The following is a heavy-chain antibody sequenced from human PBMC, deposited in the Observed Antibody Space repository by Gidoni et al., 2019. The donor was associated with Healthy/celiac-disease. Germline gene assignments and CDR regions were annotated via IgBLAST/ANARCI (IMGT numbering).Heavy chain of an antibody. CDR3: ARSDYYDSSGYYYGAANAFDI. CDR1: GGTFSSYT. D-gene: IGHD3-22*01. Sequence: QVQLVQSGAEVKQPGSSVKVSCKASGGTFSSYTISWVRQAPGQGLEWMGRIIPILGIANYAQKFQGRVTITADKSTSTAYMELSSLRSEDTAVYYCARSDYYDSSGYYYGAANAFDIWGQGTMVTVSS. V-gene: IGHV1-69*02. J-gene: IGHJ3*02. CDR2: IIPILGIA.